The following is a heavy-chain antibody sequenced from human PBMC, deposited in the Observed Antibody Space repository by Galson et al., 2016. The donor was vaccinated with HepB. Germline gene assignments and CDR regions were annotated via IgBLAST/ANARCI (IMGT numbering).Heavy chain of an antibody. CDR2: VYWDDDY. J-gene: IGHJ5*02. Sequence: PALVKPTQTLTLTCTVSGFSLNSYGVGVAWIRQPPGEAPEWLGAVYWDDDYRYSPALKSRITITRDSSRDQVILTLTNMDPVDSATYYCAYTSARYTTNWDPNWLDPWGQGTLVTVSS. D-gene: IGHD7-27*01. CDR1: GFSLNSYGVG. V-gene: IGHV2-5*02. CDR3: AYTSARYTTNWDPNWLDP.